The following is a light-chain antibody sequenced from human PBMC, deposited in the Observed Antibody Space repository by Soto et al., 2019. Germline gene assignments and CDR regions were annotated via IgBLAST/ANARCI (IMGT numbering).Light chain of an antibody. CDR2: DAS. J-gene: IGKJ3*01. CDR1: QDISIY. CDR3: QQYDNLPLA. V-gene: IGKV1-33*01. Sequence: DIQMTQSPSSLSASVGDRVTITCQASQDISIYLNWYQQKPGKAPKLLIYDASNLETGVPSRFSGSGSGTDFTFTISSLQPDDIATYYCQQYDNLPLAFGPGTKVDIK.